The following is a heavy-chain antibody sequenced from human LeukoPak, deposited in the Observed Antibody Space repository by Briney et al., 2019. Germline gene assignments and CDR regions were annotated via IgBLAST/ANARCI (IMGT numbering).Heavy chain of an antibody. V-gene: IGHV4-39*07. J-gene: IGHJ4*02. CDR2: IYHSGST. CDR3: ARVSGYSSSWYCDY. D-gene: IGHD6-13*01. CDR1: GGSISSSSYY. Sequence: SETLSLTCTVSGGSISSSSYYWGWIRQPPGKGLEWIGSIYHSGSTYYNPSLKSRVTISVDTSKNQFSLKLSSVTAADTAVYYCARVSGYSSSWYCDYWGQGTLVTVSS.